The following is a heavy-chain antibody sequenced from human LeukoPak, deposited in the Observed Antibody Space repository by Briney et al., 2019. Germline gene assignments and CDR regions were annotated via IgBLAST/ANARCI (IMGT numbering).Heavy chain of an antibody. V-gene: IGHV3-23*01. CDR3: AKGGNYYGSGTPYYYYGMDV. D-gene: IGHD3-10*01. Sequence: GGSLRLSCAASGFTFSSYAMSWVRQAPGKGLEWVSAISGSGGSTYYADSVKGRFTISRDNSKNTLYLQMNSLRAEDTAVYYCAKGGNYYGSGTPYYYYGMDVWGQGTTVTVSS. CDR2: ISGSGGST. CDR1: GFTFSSYA. J-gene: IGHJ6*02.